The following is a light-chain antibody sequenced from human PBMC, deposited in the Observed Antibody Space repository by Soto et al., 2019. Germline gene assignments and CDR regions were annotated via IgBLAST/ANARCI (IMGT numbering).Light chain of an antibody. Sequence: QSVLTQPASVSGSPGQSISISSTGTSSDIGGYNYVSWYQQHLGKAPKLMIYDVSNRPSGVSNRFSGSKSGNTASLTISGLQAEDEADYYCSSYTSSSTLLYVFGTGTKVTVL. J-gene: IGLJ1*01. CDR1: SSDIGGYNY. CDR2: DVS. V-gene: IGLV2-14*01. CDR3: SSYTSSSTLLYV.